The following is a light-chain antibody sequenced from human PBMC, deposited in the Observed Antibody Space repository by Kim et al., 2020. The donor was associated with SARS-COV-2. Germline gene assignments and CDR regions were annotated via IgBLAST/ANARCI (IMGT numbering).Light chain of an antibody. CDR3: QQYGSSRT. Sequence: SPGEVATHSCSASHSVSSSYLTGYQQKPGQAPRLLIYGASSRATGIPDRFSGSWSGTDFTFTISRLEPEDCAVYYCQQYGSSRTFGQGTKVDIK. V-gene: IGKV3-20*01. CDR1: HSVSSSY. CDR2: GAS. J-gene: IGKJ1*01.